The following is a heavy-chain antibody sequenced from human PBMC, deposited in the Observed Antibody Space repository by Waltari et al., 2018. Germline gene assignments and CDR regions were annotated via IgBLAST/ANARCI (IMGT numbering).Heavy chain of an antibody. CDR1: GDTFSSYA. CDR3: ARSGYSSSWYLGD. CDR2: IIPIFGTA. J-gene: IGHJ4*02. Sequence: QVQLVQSGAEVKKPGSSVKVSCKASGDTFSSYAISWVRQAPGQGLEWMGGIIPIFGTANYAQKFQGRVTITTDESTSTAYMELSSLRSEDTAVYYCARSGYSSSWYLGDWGQGTLVTVSS. V-gene: IGHV1-69*05. D-gene: IGHD6-13*01.